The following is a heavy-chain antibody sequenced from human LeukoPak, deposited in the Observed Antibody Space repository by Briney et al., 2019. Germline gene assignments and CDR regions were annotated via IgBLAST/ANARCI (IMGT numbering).Heavy chain of an antibody. CDR2: IGGGGSDT. D-gene: IGHD1-1*01. Sequence: PGGSLRLSCAVSGFTFTQIGMGWVRRAPGKGLEWVAAIGGGGSDTKYTDSVKGRFTLSRDISKNTLYLQMDSLRAEDTAVYFCTKDVFHWAFDIWGPGTLVTVSS. V-gene: IGHV3-23*01. J-gene: IGHJ3*02. CDR1: GFTFTQIG. CDR3: TKDVFHWAFDI.